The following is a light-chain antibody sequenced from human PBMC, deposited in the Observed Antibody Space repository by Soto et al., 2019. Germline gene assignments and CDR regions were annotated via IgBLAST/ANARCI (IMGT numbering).Light chain of an antibody. V-gene: IGKV3D-15*02. Sequence: EIVMKQSPATLSVSPGGRATLSCRASQSIGDTLAWYQQKPGQAPRLVIYGSSTRATGIPARFSGSGSGTEFTLTISSLQSEDFAVYYCQQYGSSPFTFGPGTKVDIK. CDR3: QQYGSSPFT. CDR2: GSS. J-gene: IGKJ3*01. CDR1: QSIGDT.